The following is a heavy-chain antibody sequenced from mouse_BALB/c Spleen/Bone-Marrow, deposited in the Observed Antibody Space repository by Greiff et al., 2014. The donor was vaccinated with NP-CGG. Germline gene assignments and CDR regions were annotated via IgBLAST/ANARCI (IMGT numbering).Heavy chain of an antibody. CDR2: IDTSDSYT. V-gene: IGHV1-69*01. J-gene: IGHJ4*01. CDR1: GYTFTDNW. Sequence: QVQLKQSGAELGMPGASVKMSCKASGYTFTDNWIYWVKQRPGQGLEWIGAIDTSDSYTNYNQKFMGKASLTVDASSSTAYMQVSSLTSDDSAVYYCARGGHDFSLDYWGQRTSVTVSS. D-gene: IGHD2-4*01. CDR3: ARGGHDFSLDY.